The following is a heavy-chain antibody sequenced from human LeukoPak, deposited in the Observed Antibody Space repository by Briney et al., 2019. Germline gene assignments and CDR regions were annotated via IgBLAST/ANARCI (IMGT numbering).Heavy chain of an antibody. CDR2: ITGSGGNT. V-gene: IGHV3-23*01. D-gene: IGHD3-9*01. CDR3: AKWGDYDVLTGYYVSDY. J-gene: IGHJ4*02. CDR1: GFTFSNYA. Sequence: PGGSPRLSCAASGFTFSNYAMSWVRQAPGKGLEWVSAITGSGGNTYYADSVKGRFTISRDNSKNTVFLQMNSLRAEDTAVYYCAKWGDYDVLTGYYVSDYWGQGTLVTVSS.